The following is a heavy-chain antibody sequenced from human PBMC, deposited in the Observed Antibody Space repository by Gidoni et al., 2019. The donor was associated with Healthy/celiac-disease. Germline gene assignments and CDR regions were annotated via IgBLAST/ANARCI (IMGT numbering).Heavy chain of an antibody. D-gene: IGHD2-15*01. CDR1: GFTFSSYG. J-gene: IGHJ4*02. CDR3: AKDPEADPNYFDY. V-gene: IGHV3-30*18. CDR2: ISYDGSNK. Sequence: QVQLVESGGGVVQPGRSLRLSCAASGFTFSSYGMHWVRQAPGKGLEWVVVISYDGSNKYYADAVKDRFTISRDNSKNTLYLQMNSLRAEDTAVYYCAKDPEADPNYFDYWGQGTLVTVSS.